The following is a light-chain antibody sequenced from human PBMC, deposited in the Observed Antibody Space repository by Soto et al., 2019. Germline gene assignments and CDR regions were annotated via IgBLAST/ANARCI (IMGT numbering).Light chain of an antibody. V-gene: IGLV2-8*01. CDR1: SSDVGRYNY. CDR2: EVS. CDR3: SSYAGNSRYV. Sequence: QSVLTQPPSASGSPGQAVTISCTGTSSDVGRYNYISWYQQRPGKAPKLIIYEVSKRLSGVPDRLSGFKYGNTASLTVSGLQAEDEADYYCSSYAGNSRYVFGTGTKVTV. J-gene: IGLJ1*01.